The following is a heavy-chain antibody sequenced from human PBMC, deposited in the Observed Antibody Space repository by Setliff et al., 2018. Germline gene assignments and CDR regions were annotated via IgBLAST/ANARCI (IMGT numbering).Heavy chain of an antibody. CDR1: GYSISSGYY. J-gene: IGHJ5*02. CDR3: ARGRGLEWLPESWFDP. D-gene: IGHD3-3*01. CDR2: IDHSGST. Sequence: PSETLSLTCAVSGYSISSGYYWGWIRQPPGKGLEWIGSIDHSGSTHYNPSLKSRVTISVDTAKNQFSLKLSSVTAADTAVYYCARGRGLEWLPESWFDPWGQGTLVTVSS. V-gene: IGHV4-38-2*01.